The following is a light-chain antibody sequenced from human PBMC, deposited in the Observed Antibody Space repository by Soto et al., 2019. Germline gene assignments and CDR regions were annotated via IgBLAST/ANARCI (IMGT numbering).Light chain of an antibody. V-gene: IGKV3-20*01. J-gene: IGKJ4*01. CDR2: GVS. Sequence: EIVLTQSPGTLSLSPGERATLSCRASQSVYKNFLAWYQQKPGQAPRLLINGVSNRATGIPDRFSGSGSGTDFSLTIDRLEPEDFAVYFCQQYGSSPLTFGGGTKVAIK. CDR1: QSVYKNF. CDR3: QQYGSSPLT.